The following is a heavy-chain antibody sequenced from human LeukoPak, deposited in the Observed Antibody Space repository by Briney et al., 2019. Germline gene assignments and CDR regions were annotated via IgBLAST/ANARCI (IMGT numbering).Heavy chain of an antibody. Sequence: GGSLRLSCAASGFTVTNYYMSWVRKAPGKGLEWVSVVYSGGDTYHADSVKGRFTLSRGNSKNTLYLQMNSLRVEDTAVYYCTKDPDAWGQGTLVTVSS. CDR1: GFTVTNYY. CDR3: TKDPDA. CDR2: VYSGGDT. J-gene: IGHJ5*02. V-gene: IGHV3-66*01.